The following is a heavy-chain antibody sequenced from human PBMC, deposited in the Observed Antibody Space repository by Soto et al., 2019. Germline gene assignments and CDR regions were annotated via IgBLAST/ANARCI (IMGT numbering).Heavy chain of an antibody. CDR2: IEYSGSF. J-gene: IGHJ5*02. Sequence: SETLSLTCAGSGGSINNTTFYWGWIRQPPGKGLEWIGSIEYSGSFYYNPSLRSRVTISVDTSKNQFSLKLTSVTAADTAVYYCARVPTPWGQGTLVTV. CDR1: GGSINNTTFY. V-gene: IGHV4-39*07. CDR3: ARVPTP.